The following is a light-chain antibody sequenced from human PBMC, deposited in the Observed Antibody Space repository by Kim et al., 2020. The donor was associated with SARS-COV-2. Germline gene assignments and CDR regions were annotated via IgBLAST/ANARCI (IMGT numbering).Light chain of an antibody. CDR3: QDYHSNPRT. CDR1: QSISSW. Sequence: DIQMTQSPYTLSASVGDRVTITCRASQSISSWLAWYQQKPGKAPKLLIYDASSLESGVPSRFSGSGSGTEFTLTISSLQPDDFATYYCQDYHSNPRTFGQGTKLEI. J-gene: IGKJ2*01. CDR2: DAS. V-gene: IGKV1-5*01.